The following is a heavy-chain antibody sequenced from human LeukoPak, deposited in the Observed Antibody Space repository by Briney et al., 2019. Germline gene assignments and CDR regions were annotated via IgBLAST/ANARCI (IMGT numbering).Heavy chain of an antibody. V-gene: IGHV1-18*01. CDR1: GYSFDKFG. Sequence: ASVKVSCKASGYSFDKFGISWVRQAPGQGLDWMGWISAYSGKTDSAQKLQDRVTMTTDNSTSTAYLELRSLRADDTAVYFCVRVGSAYGDPLEFDLWGQGTLVTVSP. CDR2: ISAYSGKT. CDR3: VRVGSAYGDPLEFDL. D-gene: IGHD2-21*01. J-gene: IGHJ5*02.